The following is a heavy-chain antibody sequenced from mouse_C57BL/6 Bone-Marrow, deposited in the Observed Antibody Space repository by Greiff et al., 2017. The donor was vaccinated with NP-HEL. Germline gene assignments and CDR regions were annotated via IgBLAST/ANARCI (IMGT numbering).Heavy chain of an antibody. CDR1: GYTFTSYW. CDR2: IDPSDSYT. Sequence: QVQLQQPGAELVRPGTSVKLSCNASGYTFTSYWMHWVKQRPGQGLEWIGVIDPSDSYTNYNQKFKGKATLTVDTSSSTAYMQLSSLTSEDSAVYYCARIAYWGQGTLVTVSA. CDR3: ARIAY. J-gene: IGHJ3*01. V-gene: IGHV1-59*01.